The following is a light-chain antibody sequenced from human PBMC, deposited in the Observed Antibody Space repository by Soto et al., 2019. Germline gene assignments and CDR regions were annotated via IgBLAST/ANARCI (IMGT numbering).Light chain of an antibody. J-gene: IGKJ1*01. V-gene: IGKV1-5*01. CDR1: QSISTW. Sequence: DIQMTQSPSTLSASVGESVTITCRASQSISTWLAWYQQRPGKAPKVLIYDASSLQSGVPSRFSGSGSGTEFTLTISSLQPDDFATYYCQQYNIYPWTFGQGTEVEIK. CDR2: DAS. CDR3: QQYNIYPWT.